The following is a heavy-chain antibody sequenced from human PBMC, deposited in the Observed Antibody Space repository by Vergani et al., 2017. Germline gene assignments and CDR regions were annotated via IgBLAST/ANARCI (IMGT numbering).Heavy chain of an antibody. J-gene: IGHJ6*02. CDR3: AAAALWAGYYYGMDV. CDR1: GYTFTGYY. D-gene: IGHD6-25*01. Sequence: QVQLVQSGAEVKKPGASVKVSCKASGYTFTGYYMHWVRQAPGQGLEWMGWINPNSGGTNYAQKFQERVTITRDMSKSTAYMELSSLRSEDTAVYYCAAAALWAGYYYGMDVWGQGTTVTVSS. V-gene: IGHV1-2*02. CDR2: INPNSGGT.